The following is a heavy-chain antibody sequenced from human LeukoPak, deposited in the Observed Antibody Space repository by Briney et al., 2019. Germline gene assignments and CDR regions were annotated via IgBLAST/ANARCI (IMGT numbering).Heavy chain of an antibody. CDR1: GASTSSFS. CDR3: ARHGGETIVATILHAFDI. D-gene: IGHD5-12*01. CDR2: IHYSGST. Sequence: SETLSLTCTVSGASTSSFSWSWIRQPPGKGLEWIGYIHYSGSTNYNSSLKSRVTISVDTSKNQFSLKLNSVTAADTAVYYCARHGGETIVATILHAFDIWGQGTLVTVSS. V-gene: IGHV4-59*08. J-gene: IGHJ4*02.